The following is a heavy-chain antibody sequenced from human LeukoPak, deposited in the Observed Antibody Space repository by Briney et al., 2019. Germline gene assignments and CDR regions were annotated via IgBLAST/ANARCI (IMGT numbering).Heavy chain of an antibody. V-gene: IGHV4-30-4*08. CDR2: IYYSGST. CDR1: GGSISSGDYY. J-gene: IGHJ5*02. D-gene: IGHD1-26*01. Sequence: SETLSLTCTVSGGSISSGDYYWSWIRQPPGKGLEWIGYIYYSGSTYYNPSLKSRVTILVDTSKNQFSLNLNSVTAADTAVYYCASTYRVGSTGFDPWGQGTLVTVSS. CDR3: ASTYRVGSTGFDP.